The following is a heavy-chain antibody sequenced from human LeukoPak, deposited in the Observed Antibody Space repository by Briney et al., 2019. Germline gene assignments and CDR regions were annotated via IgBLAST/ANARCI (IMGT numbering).Heavy chain of an antibody. V-gene: IGHV3-7*04. D-gene: IGHD3-16*01. Sequence: PGGSLSLSCAASGFTFSTYCMTWVRQAPGKGLQWVAVKKPDGSNKYYVDSVKGRFTISRDNAENSLNLKMNSLRAEDTAVYYCARVHGGVYWGQGALVTVSS. CDR1: GFTFSTYC. CDR3: ARVHGGVY. J-gene: IGHJ4*02. CDR2: KKPDGSNK.